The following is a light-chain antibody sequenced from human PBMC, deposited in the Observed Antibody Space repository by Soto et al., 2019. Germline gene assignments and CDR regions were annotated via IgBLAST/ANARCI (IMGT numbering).Light chain of an antibody. CDR2: DSS. J-gene: IGKJ2*01. V-gene: IGKV3-20*01. CDR1: RSVISNF. CDR3: QQTFHSPRT. Sequence: EIVLTQSPDTLSLSPGETASLSCWASRSVISNFLAWYQQRRGQPPRLLIYDSSKRATGIPARFTGSGSGTSFTLTISRVEPGASAVYYCQQTFHSPRTFGQGTRLEIK.